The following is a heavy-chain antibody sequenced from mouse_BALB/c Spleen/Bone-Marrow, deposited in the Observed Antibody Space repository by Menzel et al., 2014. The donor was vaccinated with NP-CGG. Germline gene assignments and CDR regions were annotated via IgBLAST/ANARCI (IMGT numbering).Heavy chain of an antibody. D-gene: IGHD1-1*01. J-gene: IGHJ2*01. Sequence: EVKLVESGGGLVKPGGSLKLSCAASGFTFSSYAMSWVRQTPEKRLEWVATISSGGSYTYYPDSVKGRFTISRDNAKNTLYLQMSSLGSEDTAMYYCARFITSLVYFDYWGQGTTLTVSS. V-gene: IGHV5-9-1*01. CDR2: ISSGGSYT. CDR3: ARFITSLVYFDY. CDR1: GFTFSSYA.